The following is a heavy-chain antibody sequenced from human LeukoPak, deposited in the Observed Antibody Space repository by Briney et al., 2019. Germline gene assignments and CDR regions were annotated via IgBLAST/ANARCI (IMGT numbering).Heavy chain of an antibody. V-gene: IGHV4-61*01. J-gene: IGHJ3*02. Sequence: PSETLSLTCTVSGGSISTSNYYWSWIRQPPGKGLDWMGYIYYSGSTNYNPSLKSRVTISVDTSKNQFSLKLSSVTAADTAVYYCARGGYYYGSSGPNDAFDIWGQGTMVTVSS. CDR2: IYYSGST. D-gene: IGHD3-22*01. CDR3: ARGGYYYGSSGPNDAFDI. CDR1: GGSISTSNYY.